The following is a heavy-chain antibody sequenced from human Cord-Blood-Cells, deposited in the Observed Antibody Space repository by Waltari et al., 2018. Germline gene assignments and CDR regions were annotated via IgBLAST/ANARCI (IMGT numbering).Heavy chain of an antibody. D-gene: IGHD3-9*01. CDR1: GGSFSGYS. CDR2: INHSGST. V-gene: IGHV4-34*01. J-gene: IGHJ5*02. CDR3: ATVLPTFYDILTGYNWFDP. Sequence: QVQLQPWGAGLLKHSETLSHTCAAYGGSFSGYSWSWIRQPPGKGREGSGEINHSGSTHAIQPHKGQITISVDTSESQFSLKLSSVTAADTAVYYCATVLPTFYDILTGYNWFDPWGQGTLVTVSS.